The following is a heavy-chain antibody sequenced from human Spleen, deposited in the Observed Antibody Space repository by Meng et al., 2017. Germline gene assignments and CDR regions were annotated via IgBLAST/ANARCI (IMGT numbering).Heavy chain of an antibody. D-gene: IGHD6-25*01. J-gene: IGHJ4*02. V-gene: IGHV6-1*01. Sequence: QVQLQQSGPGLVKPSQTLSLTCAISGDSVSTNSAAWNWIRQSPSGGLEWRGRTYYKSKWYNDYAESVKSRITSNPDTSKNQFSLQLNSVTPEDTAVYYCARDPAAFDFWGQGILVTVSS. CDR2: TYYKSKWYN. CDR3: ARDPAAFDF. CDR1: GDSVSTNSAA.